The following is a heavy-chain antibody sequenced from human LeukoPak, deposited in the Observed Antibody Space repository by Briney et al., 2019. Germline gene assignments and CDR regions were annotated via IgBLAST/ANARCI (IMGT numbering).Heavy chain of an antibody. Sequence: SSAKVSCKASGGTFSSYAISWVRQAPRQGLDWMGGIIPIFGAANYAQKFQGRVTITTDESTSTAYMELSSLRYEDAAVYYCASRGSSSSSGGAFDVWGQGTMVTVSS. CDR2: IIPIFGAA. V-gene: IGHV1-69*05. J-gene: IGHJ3*01. CDR1: GGTFSSYA. D-gene: IGHD6-6*01. CDR3: ASRGSSSSSGGAFDV.